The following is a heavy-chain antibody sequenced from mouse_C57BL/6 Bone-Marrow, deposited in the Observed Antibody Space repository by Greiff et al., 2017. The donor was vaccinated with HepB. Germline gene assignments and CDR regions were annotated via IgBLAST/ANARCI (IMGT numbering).Heavy chain of an antibody. CDR1: GYTFTNYW. V-gene: IGHV1-63*01. CDR2: IYPGGGYT. D-gene: IGHD6-5*01. CDR3: ERILSEAMDY. Sequence: QVQLKQSGAELVRPGTSVKMSCKASGYTFTNYWIGWAKQRPGHGLEWIGDIYPGGGYTNYNEKFKGKATLTADKSSSTAYLKFSSLTSEASAIYYSERILSEAMDYWGQGTSVTVSS. J-gene: IGHJ4*01.